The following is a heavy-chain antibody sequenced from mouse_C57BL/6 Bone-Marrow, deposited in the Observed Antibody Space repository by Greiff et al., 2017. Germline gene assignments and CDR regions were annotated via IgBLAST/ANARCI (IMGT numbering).Heavy chain of an antibody. CDR1: GFTFSDYY. D-gene: IGHD2-3*01. J-gene: IGHJ2*01. V-gene: IGHV5-12*01. CDR3: ARWLLYLDY. CDR2: ISNGGGST. Sequence: EVKLMESGGGLVQPGGSLKLSCAASGFTFSDYYMYWVRQTPEKRLEWVAYISNGGGSTYYPDTVKGRFTISRDNAKNTLYLQMSRLKSEDTAMYYCARWLLYLDYWGQGTTLTVSS.